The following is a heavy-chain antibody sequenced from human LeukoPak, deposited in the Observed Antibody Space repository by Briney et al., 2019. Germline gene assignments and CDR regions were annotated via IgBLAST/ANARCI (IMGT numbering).Heavy chain of an antibody. CDR3: ARVTGYTIEDYFDY. Sequence: SETLSLTCTVSGGSISSYYWSWIRQPPGKGLEWIGYIYYSGSTNYNPSLKSRVTISVKTSKNQFSLKLRSVTAADTAVYYCARVTGYTIEDYFDYWGQGTLVTVSS. CDR2: IYYSGST. V-gene: IGHV4-59*01. J-gene: IGHJ4*02. D-gene: IGHD3-9*01. CDR1: GGSISSYY.